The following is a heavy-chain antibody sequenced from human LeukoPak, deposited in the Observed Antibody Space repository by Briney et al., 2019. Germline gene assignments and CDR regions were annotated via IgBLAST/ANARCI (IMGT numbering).Heavy chain of an antibody. Sequence: GGSLRLFCAASGFTFRSHWMHGLREAPGKGLVWVLGIKPDGRSTTYADSVKARFTISRDNAKNTVYLQMNSLRAEDTAVYYCARAGYSSSWLESWGQGTLVTVSS. CDR3: ARAGYSSSWLES. V-gene: IGHV3-74*03. CDR2: IKPDGRST. J-gene: IGHJ4*02. CDR1: GFTFRSHW. D-gene: IGHD6-13*01.